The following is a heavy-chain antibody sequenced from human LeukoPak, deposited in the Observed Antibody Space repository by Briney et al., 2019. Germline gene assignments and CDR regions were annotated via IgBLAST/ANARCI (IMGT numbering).Heavy chain of an antibody. CDR3: AKVAAAVYAPFDY. D-gene: IGHD6-13*01. Sequence: PGRSLRPSCAASGFTFADYAMHWVRQAPGKGLEWVSGISWNSGSIGYADSVKGRFTISRDNAKNSLYLQMNSLRAEDTALYYCAKVAAAVYAPFDYWGQGTLVTVSS. CDR1: GFTFADYA. CDR2: ISWNSGSI. V-gene: IGHV3-9*01. J-gene: IGHJ4*02.